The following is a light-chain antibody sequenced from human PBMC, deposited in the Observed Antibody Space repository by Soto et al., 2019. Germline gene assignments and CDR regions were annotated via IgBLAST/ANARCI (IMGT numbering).Light chain of an antibody. Sequence: EIVLTQSPGTVSLSPGERATLSCRASQSVRDNYLAWYRQKPGQAPSLLIFDTSRRATGIPDRFTGSGSGTDFALTISRVEPQDIAVYFCQQYGSSPGTFGQGTKVDIK. CDR2: DTS. V-gene: IGKV3-20*01. CDR1: QSVRDNY. J-gene: IGKJ1*01. CDR3: QQYGSSPGT.